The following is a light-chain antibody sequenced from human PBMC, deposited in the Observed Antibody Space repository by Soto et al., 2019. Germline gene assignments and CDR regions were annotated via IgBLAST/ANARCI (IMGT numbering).Light chain of an antibody. CDR1: SSNIGANYD. CDR3: QSYDSSLNSVV. V-gene: IGLV1-40*01. CDR2: GNS. Sequence: QLVLTQPPSVSGAPGQRVTISCTGGSSNIGANYDVHWYQQLPGSAPRLLLYGNSNRPSGVPDRFSGSRSGTSASLAIIGLQAEDEADYYCQSYDSSLNSVVFGGGTQLTVL. J-gene: IGLJ2*01.